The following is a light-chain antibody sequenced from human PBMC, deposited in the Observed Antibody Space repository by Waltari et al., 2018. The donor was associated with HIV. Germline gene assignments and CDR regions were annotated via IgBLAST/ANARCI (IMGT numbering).Light chain of an antibody. Sequence: QSALTQPPSASVSLGQSVTISCTGTSSDVGGYDYVSWYQQQPGKAPKLVIYEVTKRPSGVPDRFSGSKSGNTASLNISGLQAEDEADYYCSSYAGNFVVFGGGTNLTVL. CDR3: SSYAGNFVV. CDR2: EVT. J-gene: IGLJ2*01. CDR1: SSDVGGYDY. V-gene: IGLV2-8*01.